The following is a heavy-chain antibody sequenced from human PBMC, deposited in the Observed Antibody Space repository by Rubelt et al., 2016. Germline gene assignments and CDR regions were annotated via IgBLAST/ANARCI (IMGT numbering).Heavy chain of an antibody. CDR1: GYSFTSYW. D-gene: IGHD2-15*01. Sequence: EVQLVQSGAEVKKPGESLKISCKGSGYSFTSYWIGWVRRMPGKGLEWMGSIYPGDSDTRYSPSFHGKVTISADNPISTDYLQWSSLKASDTAMYYCARDRGGYCSGGSCDAFDIWGQGTMVTVSS. CDR2: IYPGDSDT. V-gene: IGHV5-51*01. J-gene: IGHJ3*02. CDR3: ARDRGGYCSGGSCDAFDI.